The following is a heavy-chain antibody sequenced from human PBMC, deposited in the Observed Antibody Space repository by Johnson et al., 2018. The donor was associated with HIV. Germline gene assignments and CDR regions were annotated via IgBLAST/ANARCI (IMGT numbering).Heavy chain of an antibody. CDR1: GFTFSSYG. Sequence: VQVVESGGGVVQPGGSLRLSCAASGFTFSSYGMHWVRQAPGKGLEWVAFIRYDGSNKYYADSVKGRFTISRDNSKNTLYLQMNSLRAEDTAVYYCAKAGDWSDAFDIWGQGTMVTVSS. D-gene: IGHD3/OR15-3a*01. V-gene: IGHV3-30*02. CDR3: AKAGDWSDAFDI. CDR2: IRYDGSNK. J-gene: IGHJ3*02.